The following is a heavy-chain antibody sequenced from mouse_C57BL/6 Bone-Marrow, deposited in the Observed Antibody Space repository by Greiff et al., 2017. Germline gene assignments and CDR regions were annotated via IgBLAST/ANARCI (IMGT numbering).Heavy chain of an antibody. CDR1: GFNIKDDY. D-gene: IGHD2-3*01. J-gene: IGHJ3*01. CDR2: IDPENGDT. Sequence: VQLQQSGAELVRPGASVKLSCTASGFNIKDDYMHWVKQRPEQGLEWIGWIDPENGDTEYASKFQGKATITADTSSNTAYLQLSSLTSEDTAVYYCTRRICDDAGWFADWGQGTLVTVSA. V-gene: IGHV14-4*01. CDR3: TRRICDDAGWFAD.